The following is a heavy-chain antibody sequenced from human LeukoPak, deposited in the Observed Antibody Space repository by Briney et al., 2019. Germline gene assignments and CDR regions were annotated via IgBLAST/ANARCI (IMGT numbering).Heavy chain of an antibody. V-gene: IGHV1-3*01. CDR2: INAGNGNT. Sequence: ASVKVSCKASGYTFTGYYMHWVRQAPGQRLEWMGWINAGNGNTKYSQKFQGRVTITRDTSASTAYMELSSLRSEDTAVYYCAREKRYYYVPFDPWGQGTLVTVSS. CDR3: AREKRYYYVPFDP. J-gene: IGHJ5*02. D-gene: IGHD3-10*02. CDR1: GYTFTGYY.